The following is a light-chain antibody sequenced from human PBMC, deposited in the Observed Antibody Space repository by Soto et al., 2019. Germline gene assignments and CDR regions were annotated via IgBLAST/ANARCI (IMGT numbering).Light chain of an antibody. J-gene: IGKJ1*01. CDR3: QHYNSYSEA. CDR1: QDIGHY. Sequence: IQLTQSPSSLSASVGARVTITCRASQDIGHYLAWYQQKPGKAPKLLIYKASTLKSGVPSRFSGSGSGTEFTLTISSLQPDDFATYYCQHYNSYSEAFGQGTKVELK. CDR2: KAS. V-gene: IGKV1-5*03.